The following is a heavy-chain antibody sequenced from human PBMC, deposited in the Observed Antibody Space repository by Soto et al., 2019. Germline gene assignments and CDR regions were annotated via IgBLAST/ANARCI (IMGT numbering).Heavy chain of an antibody. Sequence: QVQLVQSGAEVKKPGASVKVSCKASGYTFTSYYIHWVRQAPGQGLEWMGVINPSGGSTSYAQNFEGRVTMTSDTSTSTVYMELSSLRAEDTAVYYCVRESTPTRWFDPWGQGTLVTVSS. J-gene: IGHJ5*02. CDR1: GYTFTSYY. D-gene: IGHD2-2*01. V-gene: IGHV1-46*03. CDR2: INPSGGST. CDR3: VRESTPTRWFDP.